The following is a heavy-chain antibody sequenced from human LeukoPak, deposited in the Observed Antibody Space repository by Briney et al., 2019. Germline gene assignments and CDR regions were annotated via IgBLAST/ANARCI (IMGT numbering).Heavy chain of an antibody. CDR1: GASISSYY. V-gene: IGHV4-59*01. J-gene: IGHJ4*02. CDR3: ARIGHEDYYFDY. Sequence: SETLSLICTVSGASISSYYWSWIRQPPGKGLDWIGYIYYSGSTNCNPSLKSRVTISVDTSKNQFSLKLNSVTAADTAVYHCARIGHEDYYFDYWGQGTLVTVSS. CDR2: IYYSGST.